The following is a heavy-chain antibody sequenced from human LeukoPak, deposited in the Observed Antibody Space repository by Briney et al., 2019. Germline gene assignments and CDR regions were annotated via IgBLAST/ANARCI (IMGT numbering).Heavy chain of an antibody. CDR3: ARDSMVRGVNYYYMDV. Sequence: GSLRLSCAASGFTFSSYEMNWVRQAPGKGLEWVSYISSSSSTIYYADSVKGRFTISRDNAKNSLYLQMNSLRAEDTAVYYCARDSMVRGVNYYYMDVWGKGTTVTVSS. D-gene: IGHD3-10*01. V-gene: IGHV3-48*01. J-gene: IGHJ6*03. CDR2: ISSSSSTI. CDR1: GFTFSSYE.